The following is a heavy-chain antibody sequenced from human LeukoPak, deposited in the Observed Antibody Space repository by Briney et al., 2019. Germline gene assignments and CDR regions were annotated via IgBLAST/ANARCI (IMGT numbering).Heavy chain of an antibody. J-gene: IGHJ6*03. Sequence: GEALKISFKGSGYRFTSYWIGWGRPMPGKGVEGMGIIYPGDSDTRYSPSFQGQVTISADKSISTAYLQWSSLKASDTAMYYCARPRIAAAGNVYYMDVWGKGTAVTVSS. D-gene: IGHD6-13*01. V-gene: IGHV5-51*01. CDR1: GYRFTSYW. CDR3: ARPRIAAAGNVYYMDV. CDR2: IYPGDSDT.